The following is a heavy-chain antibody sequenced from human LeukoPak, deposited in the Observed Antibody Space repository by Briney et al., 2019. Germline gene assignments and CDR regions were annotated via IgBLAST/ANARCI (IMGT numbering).Heavy chain of an antibody. J-gene: IGHJ5*02. CDR1: GGSISSSSYY. Sequence: SETLSLTCPVYGGSISSSSYYWGWIRQPPGKGLEWIGSIYYSGSTYYNPSLKSRVTISVDTSKNQFSLKLSSVTAADTAVYYCARQSSSSSNWFDPWGQGTLVAVSS. CDR3: ARQSSSSSNWFDP. CDR2: IYYSGST. D-gene: IGHD6-6*01. V-gene: IGHV4-39*01.